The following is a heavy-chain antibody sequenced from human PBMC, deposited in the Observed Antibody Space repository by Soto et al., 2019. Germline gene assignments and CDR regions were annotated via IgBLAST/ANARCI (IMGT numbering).Heavy chain of an antibody. CDR3: ARAVATAGTRSFYCGLDV. D-gene: IGHD6-13*01. CDR2: TYYRSKWYN. V-gene: IGHV6-1*01. Sequence: SQTLSLTCAISGDSVSSNSAGWNWIRQSPSRGLEWLGRTYYRSKWYNDYAVSVKSRITINPDTSKNQFSLQLNSVTPEDTAVYYCARAVATAGTRSFYCGLDVWGQGTTVTVSS. J-gene: IGHJ6*02. CDR1: GDSVSSNSAG.